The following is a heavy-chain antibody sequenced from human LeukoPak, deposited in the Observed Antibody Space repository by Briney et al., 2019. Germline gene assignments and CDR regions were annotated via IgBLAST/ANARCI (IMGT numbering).Heavy chain of an antibody. V-gene: IGHV4-34*01. J-gene: IGHJ4*02. CDR1: GGSFSGYY. CDR2: INHSGST. D-gene: IGHD6-19*01. CDR3: ARRVQWLGYFDY. Sequence: KTSETLSLTCAVYGGSFSGYYWSWIRQPPGKGLEWIGEINHSGSTNYNPSLKSRVTISVDTSKNQFSLKLSSVTAADTAVYYCARRVQWLGYFDYWGQGTLVTVSS.